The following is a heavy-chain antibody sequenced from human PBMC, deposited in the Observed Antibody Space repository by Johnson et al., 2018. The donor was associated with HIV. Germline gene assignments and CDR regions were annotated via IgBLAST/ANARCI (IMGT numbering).Heavy chain of an antibody. CDR2: FYSGGST. J-gene: IGHJ3*02. Sequence: VQLVESGGGLVQPGGSLRLSCVVSGFTVGSNYMSWVRQAPGKGLEWVSGFYSGGSTYYADSVKGRVIISRDNYKNTLYLQMNSLRVEDTAVYYCASGAYSSSLTFDIWGQGTMVTVSS. CDR1: GFTVGSNY. D-gene: IGHD6-6*01. V-gene: IGHV3-66*01. CDR3: ASGAYSSSLTFDI.